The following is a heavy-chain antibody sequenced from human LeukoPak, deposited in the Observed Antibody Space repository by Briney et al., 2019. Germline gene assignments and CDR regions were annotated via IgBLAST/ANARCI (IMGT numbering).Heavy chain of an antibody. V-gene: IGHV4-34*01. D-gene: IGHD6-19*01. J-gene: IGHJ4*02. CDR2: INHSGST. CDR3: ARGGLVHY. Sequence: PSETLSLTCAVYGGSFSGYYWSWIRQPPGKGLEWIGEINHSGSTNYNPSLKSRVTISVDASKNQFSLKLSSVTAADTAVYYCARGGLVHYWGQGTLVTVSS. CDR1: GGSFSGYY.